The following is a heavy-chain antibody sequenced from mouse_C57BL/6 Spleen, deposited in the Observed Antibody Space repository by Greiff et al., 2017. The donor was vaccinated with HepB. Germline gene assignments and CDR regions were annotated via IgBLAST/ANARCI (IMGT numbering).Heavy chain of an antibody. CDR3: ARDDGYYVAWFAY. Sequence: EVQVVESGGGLVKPGGSLKLSCAASGFTFSDYGMHWVRQAPEKGLEWVAYISSGSSTIYYADTVKGRFTISRDNAKNTLFLQMTSLRSEDTAMYDCARDDGYYVAWFAYWGQGTLVTVSA. CDR2: ISSGSSTI. CDR1: GFTFSDYG. V-gene: IGHV5-17*01. D-gene: IGHD2-3*01. J-gene: IGHJ3*01.